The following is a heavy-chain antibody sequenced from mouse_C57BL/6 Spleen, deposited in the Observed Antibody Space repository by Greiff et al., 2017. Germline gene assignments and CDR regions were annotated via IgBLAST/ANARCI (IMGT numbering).Heavy chain of an antibody. CDR3: ARSMVTTTGGISY. V-gene: IGHV1-64*01. Sequence: QVQLKQPGAELVKPGASVKLSCKASGYTFTSYWMHWVKQRPGQGLEWIGMIHPNSGSTNYNEKFKSKATLTVDKSSSTAYMQLSSLTSEDSAVYYCARSMVTTTGGISYWGQGTLVTVSA. D-gene: IGHD2-2*01. J-gene: IGHJ3*01. CDR1: GYTFTSYW. CDR2: IHPNSGST.